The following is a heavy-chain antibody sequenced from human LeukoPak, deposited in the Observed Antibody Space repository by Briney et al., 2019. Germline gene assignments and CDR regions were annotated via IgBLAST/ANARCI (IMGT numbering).Heavy chain of an antibody. CDR1: GYTFTSYD. V-gene: IGHV1-2*02. CDR3: ARDPNPPYDFWSGYPTNYFDY. Sequence: ASVKVSCKASGYTFTSYDINWVRQAPGQGLEWMGWINPNSGGTNYAQKFQGRVTMTRDTSISTAYMELSRLRSDDTAVYYCARDPNPPYDFWSGYPTNYFDYWGQGTLVTVSS. CDR2: INPNSGGT. J-gene: IGHJ4*02. D-gene: IGHD3-3*01.